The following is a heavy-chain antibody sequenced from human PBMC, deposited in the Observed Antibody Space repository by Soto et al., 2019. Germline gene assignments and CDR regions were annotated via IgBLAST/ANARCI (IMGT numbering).Heavy chain of an antibody. D-gene: IGHD1-1*01. CDR2: ISSSSSYR. CDR3: ARAIRVETDPPPDY. V-gene: IGHV3-21*01. CDR1: GFTFSTYG. Sequence: PGGSLRLSCAVSGFTFSTYGMSWVRQAPGKGLEWVSSISSSSSYRDYPGSVKGRFTISRDNAKNSLYLQMNSLRAEDTAVYYCARAIRVETDPPPDYWGQGTLVTVSS. J-gene: IGHJ4*02.